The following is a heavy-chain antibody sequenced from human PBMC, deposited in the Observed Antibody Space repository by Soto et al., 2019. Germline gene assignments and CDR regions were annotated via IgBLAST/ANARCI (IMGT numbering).Heavy chain of an antibody. CDR1: GGTFSSYA. CDR3: ARDHIVVVTAIPGGDAFDI. V-gene: IGHV1-69*01. Sequence: QVQLVQSGAEVKKPGSSVKVSCKASGGTFSSYAISWVRQAPGQGLEWMGGVIPIFGTANYAQKFQGRVTSTADESTSTAYMELSSLRSEDTAVYYCARDHIVVVTAIPGGDAFDIWGQGTMVTVSS. CDR2: VIPIFGTA. D-gene: IGHD2-21*02. J-gene: IGHJ3*02.